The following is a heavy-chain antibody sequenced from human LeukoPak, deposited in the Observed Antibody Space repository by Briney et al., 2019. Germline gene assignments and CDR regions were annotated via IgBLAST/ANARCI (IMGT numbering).Heavy chain of an antibody. J-gene: IGHJ4*02. CDR2: INPSGGST. Sequence: ASXXXSCKASGYTFTSYYMHWVRQAPGQGGEWMGIINPSGGSTSYAQKFQGRGTITRETARSTVYMELSSLRSEDTAVYYCARDPPSGSGYYPDYWGQGTLVTVSS. V-gene: IGHV1-46*01. CDR1: GYTFTSYY. CDR3: ARDPPSGSGYYPDY. D-gene: IGHD3-22*01.